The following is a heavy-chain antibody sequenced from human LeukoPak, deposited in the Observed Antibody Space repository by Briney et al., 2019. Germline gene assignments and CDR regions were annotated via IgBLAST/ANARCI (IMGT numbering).Heavy chain of an antibody. CDR3: ARDSYYDFWSGFRGNFDY. Sequence: GGSLRLSCAASGFIFTSYAMTWVRQAPGKGLEWVSTVIGTGGSTYYADSAKGRFTISRDNSKNTLYLQMNSLRAEDTAVYYCARDSYYDFWSGFRGNFDYWGQGTLVTVSS. CDR2: VIGTGGST. V-gene: IGHV3-23*01. D-gene: IGHD3-3*01. J-gene: IGHJ4*02. CDR1: GFIFTSYA.